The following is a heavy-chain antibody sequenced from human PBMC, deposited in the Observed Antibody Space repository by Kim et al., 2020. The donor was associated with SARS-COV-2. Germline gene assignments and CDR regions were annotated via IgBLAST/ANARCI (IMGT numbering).Heavy chain of an antibody. Sequence: GGSLRLSCATSGFTLSLYSMNWVRQSPGKGLEWVSHISGSGTITKHADSVRGRFTISRDNSKNSLFLQMNGLRADDTAVYYCVRENFWAFDVWGQGTLFT. V-gene: IGHV3-48*04. CDR1: GFTLSLYS. CDR2: ISGSGTIT. D-gene: IGHD3-3*01. CDR3: VRENFWAFDV. J-gene: IGHJ3*01.